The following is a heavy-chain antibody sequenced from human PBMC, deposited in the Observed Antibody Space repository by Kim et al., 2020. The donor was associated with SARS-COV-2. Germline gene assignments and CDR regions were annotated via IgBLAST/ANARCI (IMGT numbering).Heavy chain of an antibody. D-gene: IGHD3-10*01. CDR2: IYPGDSQT. V-gene: IGHV5-51*01. J-gene: IGHJ6*02. Sequence: GESLKISCKGSGYRFSTYWIGWVRQMPGKGLEWMGIIYPGDSQTRYSPSFQGQVTISADKSINTAYLQWSSLKTSDTAMYYCARVGDYGSEGSTYGMDVWGQGTTVTVSS. CDR3: ARVGDYGSEGSTYGMDV. CDR1: GYRFSTYW.